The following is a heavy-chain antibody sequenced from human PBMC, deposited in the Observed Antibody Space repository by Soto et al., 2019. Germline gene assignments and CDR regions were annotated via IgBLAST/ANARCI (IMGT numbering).Heavy chain of an antibody. J-gene: IGHJ6*02. CDR3: AKERPQLVKGRWYYHYGMDV. CDR1: GFTFTIHG. V-gene: IGHV3-30*18. D-gene: IGHD6-13*01. CDR2: TSYDESHK. Sequence: QVQLVESGGGVVQPGRSLRLSCTASGFTFTIHGMHWVRQAPGKGLEWVAVTSYDESHKYYADSVKGRFTISRDNSKNTLYLQRNSLRAGDTAGYYCAKERPQLVKGRWYYHYGMDVWGQGTTVTVSS.